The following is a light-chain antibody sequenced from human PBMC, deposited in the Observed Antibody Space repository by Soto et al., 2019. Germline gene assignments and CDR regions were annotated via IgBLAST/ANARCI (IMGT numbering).Light chain of an antibody. Sequence: DIQMTQSPSSLSASVGDRVTITCRASQVISRYLNWYQQKPGKAPILLISSISSLRGGVPSRFSGRGAGTHFTLTIRNLQPEDYSSSYCRKSNSIRLTFGGGTKVEL. V-gene: IGKV1-39*01. J-gene: IGKJ4*01. CDR3: RKSNSIRLT. CDR1: QVISRY. CDR2: SIS.